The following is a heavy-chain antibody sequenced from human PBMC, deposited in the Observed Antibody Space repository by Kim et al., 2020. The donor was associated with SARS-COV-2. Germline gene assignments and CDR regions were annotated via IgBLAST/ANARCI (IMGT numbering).Heavy chain of an antibody. J-gene: IGHJ4*02. CDR2: IYHSGST. CDR1: DGSISSSNW. D-gene: IGHD3-10*01. Sequence: SETLSLTCAVSDGSISSSNWWSWVRQPPGKGLEWIGEIYHSGSTNYNPSLKSRVTISVDKSKNQFSLKLSSVTAADTAVYYCARRDGSWSYYSRIFDYWGQGTLVTVSS. V-gene: IGHV4-4*02. CDR3: ARRDGSWSYYSRIFDY.